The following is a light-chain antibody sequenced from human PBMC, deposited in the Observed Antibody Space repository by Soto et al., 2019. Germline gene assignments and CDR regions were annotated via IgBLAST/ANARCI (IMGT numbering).Light chain of an antibody. Sequence: SYELTQPPSVSVAPGKTARITCGGNNIGSKSVHWYQQKPGQAPVLVIYYASEGPSGIPERFSGSNSWNTATLTISRVEAGHEADYYCQVWYSSADHPGDIFGTGTKLTVL. CDR3: QVWYSSADHPGDI. CDR1: NIGSKS. J-gene: IGLJ1*01. V-gene: IGLV3-21*04. CDR2: YAS.